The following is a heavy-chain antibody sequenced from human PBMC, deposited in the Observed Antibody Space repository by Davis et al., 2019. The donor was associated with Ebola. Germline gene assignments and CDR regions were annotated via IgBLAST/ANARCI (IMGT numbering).Heavy chain of an antibody. Sequence: MPGGSLRLSCAVYGGSFSGYYWSWIRQPPGKGLEWIGEINHSGSTNYNPSLKSRVTISVDTSKNQFSLKLSSVTAADTAVYYCARFGVAAAAAGFDYWGQGTLVTVSS. CDR1: GGSFSGYY. D-gene: IGHD6-13*01. J-gene: IGHJ4*02. V-gene: IGHV4-34*01. CDR2: INHSGST. CDR3: ARFGVAAAAAGFDY.